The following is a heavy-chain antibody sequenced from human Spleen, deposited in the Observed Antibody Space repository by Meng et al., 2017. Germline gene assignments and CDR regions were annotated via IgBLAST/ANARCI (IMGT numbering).Heavy chain of an antibody. CDR3: ARSSILDY. J-gene: IGHJ4*02. CDR2: ITGSGDST. D-gene: IGHD2-15*01. CDR1: GFTFTPYA. Sequence: EVELVESGGGLVQPGGSLRLSCAASGFTFTPYAMTWVRQAPGKGLEWVSAITGSGDSTYYEDSVKGRFIISRDNSKNTVYLQMNSLRADDTAVYYCARSSILDYWGQGTLVTVSS. V-gene: IGHV3-23*04.